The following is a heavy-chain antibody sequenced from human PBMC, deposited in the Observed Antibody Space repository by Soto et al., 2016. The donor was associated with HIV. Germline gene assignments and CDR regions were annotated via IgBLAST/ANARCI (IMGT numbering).Heavy chain of an antibody. J-gene: IGHJ4*02. CDR3: VRGDLDYGDHEDY. D-gene: IGHD4-17*01. CDR1: GGNFNTYA. V-gene: IGHV1-69*13. Sequence: QVHLVQSGAEVKKPGSSVKVSCKASGGNFNTYAISWVRQAPGQGLEWMGGIIPIFDTTKYAQRFQGRITISAEKSTKTSYMELSSLTSDDAAVYYCVRGDLDYGDHEDYWGQGTRLTVSS. CDR2: IIPIFDTT.